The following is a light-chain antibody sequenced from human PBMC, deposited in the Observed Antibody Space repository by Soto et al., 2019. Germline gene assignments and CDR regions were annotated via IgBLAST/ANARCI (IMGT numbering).Light chain of an antibody. CDR2: DAT. CDR1: QSVNKW. Sequence: DIQMTQSPSTLSASIGDRVTITCRASQSVNKWLAWYQQKAGKAPKLLISDATNLESGVPSRFSGSGSGTEFTLTISSLHPDDFATYYCHQYDSYSPPWTFGQGTRVEIK. V-gene: IGKV1-5*01. CDR3: HQYDSYSPPWT. J-gene: IGKJ1*01.